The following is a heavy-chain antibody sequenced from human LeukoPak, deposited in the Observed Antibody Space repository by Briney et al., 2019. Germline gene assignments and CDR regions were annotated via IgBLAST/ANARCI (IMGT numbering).Heavy chain of an antibody. D-gene: IGHD3-16*01. Sequence: GGSLRLSCAASGFSFSTYGMHWVRQATGKGLEWVAFIRYDGSNKYYGDSVKGRFTISTDNSTNTLYLQMHSLRAEDTAVYYCAREGGRWGQGTMVTVSS. CDR1: GFSFSTYG. CDR2: IRYDGSNK. J-gene: IGHJ3*01. V-gene: IGHV3-30*02. CDR3: AREGGR.